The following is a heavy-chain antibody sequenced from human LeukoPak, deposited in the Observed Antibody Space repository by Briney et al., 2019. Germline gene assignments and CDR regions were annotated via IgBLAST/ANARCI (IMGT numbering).Heavy chain of an antibody. CDR3: ARDQSSLGLGDAFDI. CDR1: GDSISSYY. CDR2: IYYSGST. V-gene: IGHV4-59*01. J-gene: IGHJ3*02. Sequence: SETLSLTCTVPGDSISSYYWSWIRQPPGKGLEWIGYIYYSGSTNYNPSLKSRVTISVDTSKNQFSLKLSSVTAADTAVYYCARDQSSLGLGDAFDIWGQGTMVTVSS.